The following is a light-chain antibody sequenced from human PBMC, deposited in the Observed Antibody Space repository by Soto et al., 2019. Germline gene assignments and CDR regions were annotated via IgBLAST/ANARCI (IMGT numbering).Light chain of an antibody. J-gene: IGLJ2*01. CDR3: CSYVGSDTLL. CDR2: DVT. CDR1: SSDVGGYNY. V-gene: IGLV2-11*01. Sequence: QSALTQPRSVSGSPGQSVTISCTGTSSDVGGYNYVSWYQQHPGKAPKVMIYDVTKRPSGVPDRFSGSKSGNTASLTISGLQAEDEADYYCCSYVGSDTLLFGGGTKLTVL.